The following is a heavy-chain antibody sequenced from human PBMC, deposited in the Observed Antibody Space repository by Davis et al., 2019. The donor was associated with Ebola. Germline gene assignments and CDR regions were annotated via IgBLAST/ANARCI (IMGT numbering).Heavy chain of an antibody. CDR1: GGSISSGDYS. Sequence: MPSETLSLTCTVSGGSISSGDYSWSWIRQPPGKGLEWIGDIYYSGSTYYNPSLKSRVTISLDTSKNQFSLKLSSVTAADTAVYYCARAELRFLEWLLPSDFDYWGQGTLVTVSS. V-gene: IGHV4-30-4*01. J-gene: IGHJ4*02. CDR3: ARAELRFLEWLLPSDFDY. CDR2: IYYSGST. D-gene: IGHD3-3*01.